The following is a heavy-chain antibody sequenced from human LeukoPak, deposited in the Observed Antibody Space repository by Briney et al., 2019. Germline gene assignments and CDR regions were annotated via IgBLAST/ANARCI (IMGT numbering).Heavy chain of an antibody. CDR3: ARSYQPPSYYFDY. CDR2: IYHSGTT. CDR1: GYSISNGYF. D-gene: IGHD2-2*01. J-gene: IGHJ4*02. V-gene: IGHV4-38-2*02. Sequence: SETLSLTCTVSGYSISNGYFWGWIRQPPGKGLEWIGNIYHSGTTYFNPSLKSRVTISVDTSKNQFSLRLSSVTAADTAVYYCARSYQPPSYYFDYWGQGTLVTVSS.